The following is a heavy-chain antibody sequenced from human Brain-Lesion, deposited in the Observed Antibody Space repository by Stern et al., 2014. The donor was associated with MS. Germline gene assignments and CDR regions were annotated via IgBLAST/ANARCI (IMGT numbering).Heavy chain of an antibody. CDR1: GFSLRTDGVG. V-gene: IGHV2-5*02. CDR2: IYRDNDK. Sequence: QVTLKESGPALVTPTQTLTLTCTFSGFSLRTDGVGVGWVRQPPGQALESLALIYRDNDKRYSPSLRSRLTITKDTSRNQVVLTMTNMDPVDTATYYCAHRRPHYASWDNGDFDYWGQGALVTVSS. J-gene: IGHJ4*02. CDR3: AHRRPHYASWDNGDFDY. D-gene: IGHD3-3*01.